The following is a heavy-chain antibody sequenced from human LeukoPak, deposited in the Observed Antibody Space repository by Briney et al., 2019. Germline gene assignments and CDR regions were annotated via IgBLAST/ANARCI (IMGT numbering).Heavy chain of an antibody. CDR3: ARQEQQLAYGMDV. Sequence: PGGSLRLSCAASGLTFSTYSMNWVRQAPGKGLEWVSVIYSGGSTYYADSVKGRFTISRDNSKNTLYLQMNSLRAEDTAVYYCARQEQQLAYGMDVWGQGTTVTVSS. V-gene: IGHV3-66*04. CDR2: IYSGGST. D-gene: IGHD6-13*01. CDR1: GLTFSTYS. J-gene: IGHJ6*02.